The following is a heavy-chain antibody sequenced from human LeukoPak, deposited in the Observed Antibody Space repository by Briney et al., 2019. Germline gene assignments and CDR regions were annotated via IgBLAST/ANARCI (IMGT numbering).Heavy chain of an antibody. CDR1: GGSLSSGDYY. Sequence: SETLSLTCTVSGGSLSSGDYYWSWIRQPPGRGGGWIGYIYYSGSTYDNPSPKSRVTISVDTSKTQFSLKLSSVTAADTAVYYCARDDYGGVFDYWGQGTLVTVSS. J-gene: IGHJ4*02. V-gene: IGHV4-30-4*01. CDR3: ARDDYGGVFDY. CDR2: IYYSGST. D-gene: IGHD4-23*01.